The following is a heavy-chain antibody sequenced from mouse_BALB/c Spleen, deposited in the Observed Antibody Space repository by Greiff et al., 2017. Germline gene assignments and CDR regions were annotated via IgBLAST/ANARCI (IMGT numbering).Heavy chain of an antibody. J-gene: IGHJ1*01. CDR3: ARSAGYGGYFDV. CDR1: GYTFTSYW. D-gene: IGHD2-2*01. Sequence: QVQLKQSGAELARPGASVKLSCKASGYTFTSYWMQWVKQRPGQGLEWIGAIYPGDGDTRYTQKFKGKATLTADKSSSTAYMQLSSLASEDSAVYYCARSAGYGGYFDVWGAGTTVTVSS. V-gene: IGHV1-87*01. CDR2: IYPGDGDT.